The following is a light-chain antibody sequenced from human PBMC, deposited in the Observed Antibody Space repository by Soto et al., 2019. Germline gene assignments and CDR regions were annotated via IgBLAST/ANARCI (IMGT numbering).Light chain of an antibody. CDR2: AAS. CDR1: QGVSRY. Sequence: IQLTQSPSSLSASVGDSVTITCRASQGVSRYLSWYQQKPGRAPILLISAASTLQGGVPARFSGSGSGTDFTLSSTSLQPEDFATYYCQQLNTYPVTFGGGTKVEIK. V-gene: IGKV1-9*01. CDR3: QQLNTYPVT. J-gene: IGKJ4*01.